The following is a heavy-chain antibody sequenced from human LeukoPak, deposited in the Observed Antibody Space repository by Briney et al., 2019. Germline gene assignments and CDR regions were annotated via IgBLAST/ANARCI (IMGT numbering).Heavy chain of an antibody. CDR3: ARVRRQWLDFDY. CDR2: IYYSGST. V-gene: IGHV4-59*01. CDR1: GVSINSYY. J-gene: IGHJ4*02. Sequence: SETLSLTCTVSGVSINSYYWSWIRLPPGKALEWIGHIYYSGSTNYNPSLESRVTISLDTSKNQFSLRLTSVTAADTAVYYCARVRRQWLDFDYWGQGTLVTVSS. D-gene: IGHD6-19*01.